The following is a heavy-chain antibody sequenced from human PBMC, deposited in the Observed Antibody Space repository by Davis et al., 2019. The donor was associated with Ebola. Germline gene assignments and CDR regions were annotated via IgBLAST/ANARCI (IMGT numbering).Heavy chain of an antibody. CDR2: LSGNAGNT. CDR1: GYSMSSSS. D-gene: IGHD5-12*01. CDR3: ARDLVATAWGY. Sequence: ASVKVSCKASGYSMSSSSISWVRQAPGQGLEWMGWLSGNAGNTNYAQKFQGRLTMTTDTFTNTAYMELRSLRSDDTAVYYCARDLVATAWGYWGQGTLVTVSS. V-gene: IGHV1-18*01. J-gene: IGHJ4*02.